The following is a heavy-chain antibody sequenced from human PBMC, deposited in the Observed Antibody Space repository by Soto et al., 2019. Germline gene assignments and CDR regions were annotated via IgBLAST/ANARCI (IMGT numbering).Heavy chain of an antibody. V-gene: IGHV4-59*01. CDR2: IYYSGST. D-gene: IGHD3-10*02. CDR1: GGSISSYY. J-gene: IGHJ4*02. CDR3: ARDVLPHY. Sequence: SETLSLTCTVSGGSISSYYWSWIRQPPGKGLEWIGYIYYSGSTNYNPSLKSRVTISVDTSKNQFSLKLSSVTAADTAVYYCARDVLPHYWGQGTLVTVSS.